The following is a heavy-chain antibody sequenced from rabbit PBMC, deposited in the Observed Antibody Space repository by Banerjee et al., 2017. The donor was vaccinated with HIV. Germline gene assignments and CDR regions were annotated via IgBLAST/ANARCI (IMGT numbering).Heavy chain of an antibody. CDR2: IYAGTSSST. J-gene: IGHJ4*01. V-gene: IGHV1S40*01. CDR1: GFSFSTYH. Sequence: QSLEESGGDLVKPGASLTLTCTASGFSFSTYHMCWVRQAPGKGLEWIACIYAGTSSSTYYASWAKGRFTISKTSSTTVTLQMTSLTAADTAIYFCARDLAGVIGWNFNLWGPGTLVTVS. D-gene: IGHD4-1*01. CDR3: ARDLAGVIGWNFNL.